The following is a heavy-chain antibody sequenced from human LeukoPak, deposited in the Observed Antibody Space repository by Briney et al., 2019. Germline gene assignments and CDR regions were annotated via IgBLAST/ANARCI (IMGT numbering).Heavy chain of an antibody. V-gene: IGHV4-61*02. CDR1: GSSISRRSYN. J-gene: IGHJ2*01. CDR3: ARWGDLYWYFDL. D-gene: IGHD2-21*02. Sequence: QTPSLTRNVSGSSISRRSYNWICTGPPTGKGLEWIGRIYTSGTTDYNPSLKSRVTISVDTSKNQFSLKLSSVTAADTAVYYCARWGDLYWYFDLWGRGILVTVSS. CDR2: IYTSGTT.